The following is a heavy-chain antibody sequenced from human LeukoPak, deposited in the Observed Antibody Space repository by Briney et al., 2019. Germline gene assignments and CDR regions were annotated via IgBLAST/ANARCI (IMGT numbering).Heavy chain of an antibody. V-gene: IGHV4-34*01. CDR2: INHSGST. CDR3: ARGLGFWSGPTVYYYMDV. D-gene: IGHD3-3*01. Sequence: PSETLSLTCAVYGGSFSGYYWSWIRQPPGKGLEWIGEINHSGSTNYNPSLKSRVTISVDTSKIQVFLKLSSVTAADSAVYYCARGLGFWSGPTVYYYMDVWGKGTTVTVSS. J-gene: IGHJ6*03. CDR1: GGSFSGYY.